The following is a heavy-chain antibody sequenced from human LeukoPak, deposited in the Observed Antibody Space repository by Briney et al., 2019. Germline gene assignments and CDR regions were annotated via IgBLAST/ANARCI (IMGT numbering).Heavy chain of an antibody. J-gene: IGHJ5*02. V-gene: IGHV4-59*01. D-gene: IGHD3-3*01. CDR2: IYYSGST. Sequence: PSETLSLTCTVSGGSISRYYWSWIRQPPGKGLEWIGYIYYSGSTNYNPSLKSRVTISVDTSKNQFSLKLSSVTAADTAVYYCARESGYYDFWSGYWRDNWFDPWGQGTLVTVSS. CDR3: ARESGYYDFWSGYWRDNWFDP. CDR1: GGSISRYY.